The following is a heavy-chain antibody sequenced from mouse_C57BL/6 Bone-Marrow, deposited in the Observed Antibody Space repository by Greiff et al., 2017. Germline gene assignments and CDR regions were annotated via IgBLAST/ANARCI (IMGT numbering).Heavy chain of an antibody. CDR3: ARDLLWFAY. CDR2: ISDGGSYT. J-gene: IGHJ3*01. V-gene: IGHV5-4*01. CDR1: GFTFSSYA. Sequence: EVQLVESGGGLVKPGGSLKLSCAASGFTFSSYAMSWVRQTPEKRLEWVATISDGGSYTYYPDNVKGRFTIYRDNAKNNLYLQMSHLKSEDTAMYYCARDLLWFAYWGQGTLVTVSA. D-gene: IGHD2-10*01.